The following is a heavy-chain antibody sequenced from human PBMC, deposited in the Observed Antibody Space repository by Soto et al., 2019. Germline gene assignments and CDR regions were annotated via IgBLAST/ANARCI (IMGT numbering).Heavy chain of an antibody. D-gene: IGHD2-21*02. CDR1: GFTFSSYA. CDR3: ARDRTVVVTAILDFDY. V-gene: IGHV3-30-3*01. CDR2: ISYDGSNK. Sequence: PGGSLRLSCAASGFTFSSYAMHWVRQAPGKGLEWVAVISYDGSNKYYADSVKGRFTISRDNSKNTLYLQMNSLRAEDTAVYYCARDRTVVVTAILDFDYWGQGTLVTVSS. J-gene: IGHJ4*02.